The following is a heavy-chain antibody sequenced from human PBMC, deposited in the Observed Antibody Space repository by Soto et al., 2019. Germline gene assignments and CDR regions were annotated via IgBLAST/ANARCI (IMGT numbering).Heavy chain of an antibody. CDR3: DRAFGRGYGMDV. J-gene: IGHJ6*02. Sequence: GGSLRLSCAASGFTFSSYAMHWVRQAPGKGLEWVAVISYDGSNKYYADSVKGRFTISRDNSKNTLYLQMNSLRAEDTAVYYCDRAFGRGYGMDVWGQGTTVTVSS. V-gene: IGHV3-30-3*01. CDR1: GFTFSSYA. CDR2: ISYDGSNK. D-gene: IGHD1-26*01.